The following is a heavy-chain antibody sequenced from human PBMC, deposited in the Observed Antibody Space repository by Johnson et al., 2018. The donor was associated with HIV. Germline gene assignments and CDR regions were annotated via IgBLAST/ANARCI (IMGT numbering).Heavy chain of an antibody. Sequence: VQLVESGGGLVQPGGSLRLSCAASGFTFSSYWMSWVRQAPGKGLEWVANIKQDGSEKYYVDSVQGRFSISRDNAKNSLHLQMNSLRAEDTAVYYCARLRSGNRAFDIWGQGTMVTVSS. D-gene: IGHD2-15*01. CDR3: ARLRSGNRAFDI. CDR1: GFTFSSYW. CDR2: IKQDGSEK. V-gene: IGHV3-7*03. J-gene: IGHJ3*02.